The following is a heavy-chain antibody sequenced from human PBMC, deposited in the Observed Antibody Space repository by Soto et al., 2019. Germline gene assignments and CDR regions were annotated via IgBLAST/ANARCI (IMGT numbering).Heavy chain of an antibody. Sequence: SESLSLTCAESGVSFSGYAMRWIRQPPGKGLEWIGEITHGGGTSYNPALKSRVTISVDTSKSQFSLKLTSVTGADRAVDYCARGSVDTVDSRGFYEYWGQGTPVTVSS. CDR2: ITHGGGT. D-gene: IGHD3-22*01. CDR1: GVSFSGYA. J-gene: IGHJ4*02. V-gene: IGHV4-34*01. CDR3: ARGSVDTVDSRGFYEY.